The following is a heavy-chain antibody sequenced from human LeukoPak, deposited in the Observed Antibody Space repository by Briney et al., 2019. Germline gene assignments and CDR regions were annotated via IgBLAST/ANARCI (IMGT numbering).Heavy chain of an antibody. CDR3: AKVSPISPSGYLDY. CDR1: GFTFSSYG. Sequence: GGSLRLSCAASGFTFSSYGMHWVRQAPGEGLDWVAFIRYDGSIKDHADSVKGRFTISRDNSKNTLFLQMNSLRDEDTAMYYCAKVSPISPSGYLDYWGQGTPVTVSS. J-gene: IGHJ4*02. V-gene: IGHV3-30*02. D-gene: IGHD3-3*01. CDR2: IRYDGSIK.